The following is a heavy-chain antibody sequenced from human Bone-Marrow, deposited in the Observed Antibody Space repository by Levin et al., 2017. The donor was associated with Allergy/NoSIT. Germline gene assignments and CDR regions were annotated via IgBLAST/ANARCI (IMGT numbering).Heavy chain of an antibody. V-gene: IGHV5-10-1*01. Sequence: PGGSLRLSCKGSGYSFTTYWISWVRQIPGKGLEWMGRIDPSDSYTNYSPSFQGHVTISADKSISTAYLQWSSLKASDTAMYYCARHYGYYDARSFDPWGQGTLVTVSS. J-gene: IGHJ5*02. CDR2: IDPSDSYT. D-gene: IGHD4-17*01. CDR3: ARHYGYYDARSFDP. CDR1: GYSFTTYW.